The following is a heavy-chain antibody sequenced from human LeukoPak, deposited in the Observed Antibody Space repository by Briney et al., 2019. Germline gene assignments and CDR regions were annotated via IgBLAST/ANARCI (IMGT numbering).Heavy chain of an antibody. Sequence: PGESLKISCKGSGYSFTGYWIGWVRQMPGKGLEWMGIIYPGDSDTRYSPSFQGQVTISADKSISTAYLQWSNLKASDTAMYYCARLIYGSWQTFDYWGQGTLVTVSS. CDR3: ARLIYGSWQTFDY. CDR2: IYPGDSDT. V-gene: IGHV5-51*01. D-gene: IGHD6-13*01. CDR1: GYSFTGYW. J-gene: IGHJ4*02.